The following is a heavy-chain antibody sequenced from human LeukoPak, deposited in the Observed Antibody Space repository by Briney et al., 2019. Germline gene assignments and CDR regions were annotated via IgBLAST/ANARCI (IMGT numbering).Heavy chain of an antibody. CDR1: GLTFSSSW. J-gene: IGHJ4*02. V-gene: IGHV3-7*01. D-gene: IGHD5-24*01. Sequence: GGSLRLSCAVSGLTFSSSWMDWVRQAPGKGLEWVASINPDGIKRYSADSVKGRFTISRDNAKNTLYLQMNSLRAEDTAVYYCAREVEMATIDYWGQGTLVTVSS. CDR2: INPDGIKR. CDR3: AREVEMATIDY.